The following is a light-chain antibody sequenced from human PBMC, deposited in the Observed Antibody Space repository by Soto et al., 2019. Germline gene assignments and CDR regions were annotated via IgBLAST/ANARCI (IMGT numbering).Light chain of an antibody. CDR1: SGYSNYK. J-gene: IGLJ3*02. V-gene: IGLV9-49*01. Sequence: QSVLSQPPSASASLGASVTLTCTLSSGYSNYKVDWYQQRPGKGPRFVMRVGTGGIVGSKGDGIPDRFSVLGSGLNRYLTIKNIQEEDESDYHCGADHGSGSNFANWVFGGGTKVTVL. CDR3: GADHGSGSNFANWV. CDR2: VGTGGIVG.